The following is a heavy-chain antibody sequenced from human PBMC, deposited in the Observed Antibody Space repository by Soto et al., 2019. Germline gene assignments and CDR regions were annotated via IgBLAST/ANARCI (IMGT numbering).Heavy chain of an antibody. CDR3: ARGGGLVATIRYFDY. Sequence: SVKVSCKASGYTYTSYYMHWVRQAPGQGLEWMGGIIPIFGTANYAQKFQGRVTITADESTSTAYMELSSLRSEDTAVYYCARGGGLVATIRYFDYWGQGTLVTVSS. CDR1: GYTYTSYY. J-gene: IGHJ4*02. D-gene: IGHD5-12*01. V-gene: IGHV1-69*13. CDR2: IIPIFGTA.